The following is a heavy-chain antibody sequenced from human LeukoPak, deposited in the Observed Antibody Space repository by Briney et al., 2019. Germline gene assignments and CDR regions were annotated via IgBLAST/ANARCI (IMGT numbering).Heavy chain of an antibody. CDR2: ISSGGGTI. Sequence: PGGSLRLSCAASGFTFSSYAMSWVRQAPGKGLEWVSYISSGGGTIYYADSVKGRFTISRDNAKNSLYLQMNSLRAEDTAVYYCARWGAFDYWGQGTPVTVSS. CDR3: ARWGAFDY. D-gene: IGHD3-16*01. J-gene: IGHJ4*02. V-gene: IGHV3-48*03. CDR1: GFTFSSYA.